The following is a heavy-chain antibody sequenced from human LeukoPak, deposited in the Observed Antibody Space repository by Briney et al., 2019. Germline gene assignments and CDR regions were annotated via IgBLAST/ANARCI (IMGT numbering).Heavy chain of an antibody. Sequence: SETLSLTCAVYGGSFSGYYWSWIRQPPGKGLEWIGEINHSGSTNYNPSLKSRVTISVDTSKNQFSLKLSSVTAADTAVYYCARFNWSYVPGKFDYWGQGTLVTVSS. CDR2: INHSGST. J-gene: IGHJ4*02. CDR1: GGSFSGYY. D-gene: IGHD1-7*01. CDR3: ARFNWSYVPGKFDY. V-gene: IGHV4-34*01.